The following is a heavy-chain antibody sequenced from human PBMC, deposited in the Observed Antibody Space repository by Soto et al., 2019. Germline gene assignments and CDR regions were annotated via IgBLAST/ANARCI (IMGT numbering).Heavy chain of an antibody. Sequence: GGCLRVAGEAGGINVGIYTLEGGREGPGWRSGWAASLGTIGTNISYADAVRGRFTISRDNAKNSLYLQINTLRAEDTAVYDCPTVMCCACSAHIYYSLDVWGQGTTVTVSS. CDR2: LGTIGTNI. CDR3: PTVMCCACSAHIYYSLDV. J-gene: IGHJ6*02. V-gene: IGHV3-21*01. D-gene: IGHD1-26*01. CDR1: GINVGIYT.